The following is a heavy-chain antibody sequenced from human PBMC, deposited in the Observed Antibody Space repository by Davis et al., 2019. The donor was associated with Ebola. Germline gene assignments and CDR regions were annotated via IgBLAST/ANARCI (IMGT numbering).Heavy chain of an antibody. CDR2: IYSGDSDT. D-gene: IGHD3-22*01. CDR3: ARPSSGYEASFDY. J-gene: IGHJ4*02. V-gene: IGHV5-51*01. Sequence: GESLKISCKGSGYIFANYWIAWVRQMPGKGLEWMGIIYSGDSDTRYSPSFQGQVTISADKSISTAYLQWSSLKASDTAIYYCARPSSGYEASFDYWGQGTLVTVSS. CDR1: GYIFANYW.